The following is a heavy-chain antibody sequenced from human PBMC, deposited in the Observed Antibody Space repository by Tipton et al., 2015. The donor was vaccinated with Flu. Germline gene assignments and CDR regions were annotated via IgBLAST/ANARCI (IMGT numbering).Heavy chain of an antibody. CDR3: ARAIGVAESY. CDR2: IKQDGSEK. V-gene: IGHV3-7*01. CDR1: GFIFSSYW. J-gene: IGHJ4*02. D-gene: IGHD6-19*01. Sequence: QLVQSGGGLVQPGGSLRPSCAASGFIFSSYWMTWVRQAPGKGLEWAANIKQDGSEKYYVDSVKGRFTISRDNAKNSLYLQMNSLRAEDTAVYYCARAIGVAESYWGQGALVTVSS.